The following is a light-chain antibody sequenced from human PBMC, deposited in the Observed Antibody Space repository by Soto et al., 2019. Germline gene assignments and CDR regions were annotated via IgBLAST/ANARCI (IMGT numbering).Light chain of an antibody. Sequence: DIQMTQSPSSVSASVVDRVIIICLASQGIATSLAWYQQKPGKVPKLLVYDASSLQSGVPSRFSGSGSGTDFTLTVSSLQPDDFATYFCLQVSSFPLTFGGGTKVDIK. CDR1: QGIATS. CDR2: DAS. CDR3: LQVSSFPLT. V-gene: IGKV1-12*01. J-gene: IGKJ4*01.